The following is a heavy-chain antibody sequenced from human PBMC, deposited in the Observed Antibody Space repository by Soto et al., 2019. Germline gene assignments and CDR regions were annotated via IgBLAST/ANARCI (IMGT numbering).Heavy chain of an antibody. Sequence: SETLSLTCTVSGASISGYYWSWIRKSAGKGLEWIGRIYATRTTDYNPSLKSRVMMSVDTSKKQFSLKLRSVTAADTAVYYCVRDGTKTLRDWFDPWGQGISVTVSS. J-gene: IGHJ5*02. CDR3: VRDGTKTLRDWFDP. V-gene: IGHV4-4*07. CDR1: GASISGYY. D-gene: IGHD1-1*01. CDR2: IYATRTT.